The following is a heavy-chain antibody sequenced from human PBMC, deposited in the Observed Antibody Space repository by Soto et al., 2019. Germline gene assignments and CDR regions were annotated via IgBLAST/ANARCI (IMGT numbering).Heavy chain of an antibody. D-gene: IGHD3-10*01. Sequence: PLETLSLTCTVSGGSISSYYWSWIRQPPGKGLEWIGYIYYSGSTNYNPSLKSRVTISVDTSKNQFSLKLSSVTAADTAVYYCATYRQVVRGKLLYNWFDPWGDGTRLTASS. J-gene: IGHJ5*02. V-gene: IGHV4-59*01. CDR3: ATYRQVVRGKLLYNWFDP. CDR1: GGSISSYY. CDR2: IYYSGST.